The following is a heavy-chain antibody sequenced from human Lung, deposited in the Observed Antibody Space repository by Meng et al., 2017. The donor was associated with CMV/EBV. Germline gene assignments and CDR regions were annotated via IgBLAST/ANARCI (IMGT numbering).Heavy chain of an antibody. V-gene: IGHV3-13*01. CDR2: IGTAGDT. CDR1: GFTFSSHD. Sequence: SXRLXCAASGFTFSSHDMHWVRQATGKGLEWVSAIGTAGDTHYPGSVKERFTISRENAKNSLYLQMNSLRAGDTAVYYCASARAGRGDYYYYYGMDVWGQGXTVTVSS. D-gene: IGHD5-24*01. J-gene: IGHJ6*02. CDR3: ASARAGRGDYYYYYGMDV.